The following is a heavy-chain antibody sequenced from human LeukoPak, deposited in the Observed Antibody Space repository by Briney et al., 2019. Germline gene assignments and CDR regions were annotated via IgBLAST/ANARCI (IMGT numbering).Heavy chain of an antibody. D-gene: IGHD4-17*01. CDR3: ARLGARQILDY. V-gene: IGHV3-7*01. CDR1: GFTFSSYW. J-gene: IGHJ4*02. Sequence: PGGSLRLSCAASGFTFSSYWMSWVRQAPGKGLEWVANIKQDESEKYYVDSVKGRFTVSRDDAKSSLYLQMNSLRAGDTAVYYCARLGARQILDYWGQGTLVTVSS. CDR2: IKQDESEK.